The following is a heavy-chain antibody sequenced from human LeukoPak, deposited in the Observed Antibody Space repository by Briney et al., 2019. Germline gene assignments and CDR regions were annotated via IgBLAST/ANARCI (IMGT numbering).Heavy chain of an antibody. J-gene: IGHJ3*02. V-gene: IGHV3-23*01. CDR1: GFTFSSHA. Sequence: GGSLRLSCVGSGFTFSSHAMSWVRQAPEKGLEWVSGIYESGQTTHYADSVKGRFSISRGNSKNTLYLQMNSLRAEDTAVYYCAREPDHLPTDAFDIWGQGTMVTVSS. CDR3: AREPDHLPTDAFDI. CDR2: IYESGQTT.